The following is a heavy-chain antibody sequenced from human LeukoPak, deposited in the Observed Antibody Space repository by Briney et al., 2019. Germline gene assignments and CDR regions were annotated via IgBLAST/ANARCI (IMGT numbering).Heavy chain of an antibody. CDR1: GSTFSSYA. D-gene: IGHD4-17*01. V-gene: IGHV3-30*04. CDR2: ISYDGSNK. CDR3: ARDRDYGDYPSRGYYYGMDV. Sequence: PGGSLRLSCAASGSTFSSYAMHWVRQAPGKGLEWVAVISYDGSNKYYADSVKGRFTISRDNSKNTLYLQMNSLRAEDTAVYYCARDRDYGDYPSRGYYYGMDVWGQGTTVTVSS. J-gene: IGHJ6*02.